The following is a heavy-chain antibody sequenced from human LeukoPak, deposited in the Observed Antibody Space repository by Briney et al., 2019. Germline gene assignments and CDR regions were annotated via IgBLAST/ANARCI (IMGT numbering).Heavy chain of an antibody. CDR1: GFTFCNYA. Sequence: GGSLRLSCVNSGFTFCNYAMTLVRQAPGKGVEGVSSISGSGTRTYYADSVKGRFTIARDNSKNTLYPQMISLRVEDTAVYYCAKGLGELSVYAFDVWGQGTMVTVSS. J-gene: IGHJ3*01. CDR2: ISGSGTRT. CDR3: AKGLGELSVYAFDV. D-gene: IGHD3-16*02. V-gene: IGHV3-23*01.